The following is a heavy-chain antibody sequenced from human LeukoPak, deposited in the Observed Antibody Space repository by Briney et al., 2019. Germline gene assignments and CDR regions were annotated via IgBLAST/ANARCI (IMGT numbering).Heavy chain of an antibody. Sequence: PGESLKISCKVSGYSFTSYWIGWVRQMPGKGLEWMGSIYPGDSDTRYSPSFQGQVTISADKSISTAYLQWSSLKASDTAIYYCARPKSYCSGGNCYPEYFQHWGQGTLVTVSS. CDR3: ARPKSYCSGGNCYPEYFQH. J-gene: IGHJ1*01. CDR1: GYSFTSYW. D-gene: IGHD2-15*01. CDR2: IYPGDSDT. V-gene: IGHV5-51*01.